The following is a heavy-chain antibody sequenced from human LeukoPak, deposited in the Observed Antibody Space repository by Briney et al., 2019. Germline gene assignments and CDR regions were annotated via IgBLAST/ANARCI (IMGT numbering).Heavy chain of an antibody. J-gene: IGHJ4*02. D-gene: IGHD3-10*01. Sequence: SETLSLTCAVYGGSFSGYYWSWIRQPPGKGLEWIGEINHSGSTNYNPSLKSRVTISVDTSKNQFSLKLSSVTAADTAVYYCARGHYLGLWFGEFHDYWGQGTLVTVSS. CDR3: ARGHYLGLWFGEFHDY. CDR1: GGSFSGYY. CDR2: INHSGST. V-gene: IGHV4-34*01.